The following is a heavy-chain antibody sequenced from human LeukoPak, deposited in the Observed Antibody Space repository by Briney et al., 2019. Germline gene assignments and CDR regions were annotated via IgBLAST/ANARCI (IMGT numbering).Heavy chain of an antibody. CDR1: GGSFSGYY. D-gene: IGHD3-10*01. CDR2: INHSGST. J-gene: IGHJ6*03. CDR3: ARGGVYGSGSYYSGYYYYMDV. Sequence: SETLSLTCAVYGGSFSGYYWSWIRQPPGKGLEWIGEINHSGSTNYNSSLKSRVTISVDTSKNQFSLKLSSVTAADTAVYYCARGGVYGSGSYYSGYYYYMDVWGKGTTVTVSS. V-gene: IGHV4-34*01.